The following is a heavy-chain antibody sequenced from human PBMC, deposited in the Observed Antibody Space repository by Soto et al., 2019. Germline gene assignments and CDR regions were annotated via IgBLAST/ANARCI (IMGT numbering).Heavy chain of an antibody. V-gene: IGHV1-3*01. Sequence: ASVKVSCKASGYTFTSYGISWVRQAPGQRLEWMGWINAGNGNTKYSQKFQGRVTITRDTSASTAYMELSSLRSEDTAVYYCARDGLWFGEFSLGYWGQGTLVTVSS. CDR2: INAGNGNT. D-gene: IGHD3-10*01. CDR1: GYTFTSYG. J-gene: IGHJ4*02. CDR3: ARDGLWFGEFSLGY.